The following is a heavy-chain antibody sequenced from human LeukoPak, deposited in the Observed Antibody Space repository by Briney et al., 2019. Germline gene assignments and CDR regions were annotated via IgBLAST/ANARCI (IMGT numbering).Heavy chain of an antibody. CDR3: ARENLKPTIFGAVRSMDV. CDR2: IYYSGST. V-gene: IGHV4-39*07. CDR1: GGSISSSSYY. J-gene: IGHJ6*03. Sequence: PSETLSLTCTVSGGSISSSSYYWGWIRQPPGKGLEWIGSIYYSGSTYYNPSLKSRVTISVDTSKNQFSLKLSSVTAADTAVYYCARENLKPTIFGAVRSMDVWGKGTTVTVSS. D-gene: IGHD3-3*01.